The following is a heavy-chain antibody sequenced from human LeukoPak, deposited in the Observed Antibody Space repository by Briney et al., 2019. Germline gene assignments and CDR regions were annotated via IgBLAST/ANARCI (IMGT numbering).Heavy chain of an antibody. J-gene: IGHJ4*02. CDR1: GGSISNYY. D-gene: IGHD2-15*01. Sequence: SETLSLTCTVSGGSISNYYWSWIRQPPGKGLEWIGYISYSGSTISNPSLKSRVTISVDTSKNQFSLKLTSVTAAGTALYYCARTKLYCSGGSCYSSLDYWGQGTLVTVSS. CDR2: ISYSGST. V-gene: IGHV4-59*01. CDR3: ARTKLYCSGGSCYSSLDY.